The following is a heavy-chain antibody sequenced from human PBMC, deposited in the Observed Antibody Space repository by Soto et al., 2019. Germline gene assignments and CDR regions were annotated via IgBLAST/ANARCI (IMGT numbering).Heavy chain of an antibody. J-gene: IGHJ6*02. Sequence: QMQLVQSGPEVKKPGTSVKVSCKASGFTFSSSAVQWVRQARGQRLEWIGWIVVGSGNTIHAQKFQERVSITRDLSTSTAYMELSSLRSEDTAVYYCAAKGQQHLGYYNGLDVWGQGTTVTVSS. CDR1: GFTFSSSA. CDR3: AAKGQQHLGYYNGLDV. D-gene: IGHD6-13*01. CDR2: IVVGSGNT. V-gene: IGHV1-58*01.